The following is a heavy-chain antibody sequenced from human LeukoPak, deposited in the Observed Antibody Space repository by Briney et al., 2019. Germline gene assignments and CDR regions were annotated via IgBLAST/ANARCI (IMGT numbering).Heavy chain of an antibody. V-gene: IGHV3-23*01. J-gene: IGHJ5*02. D-gene: IGHD3-10*01. CDR3: LQYDSGNT. CDR1: GFTFSNYA. CDR2: ISGGDGST. Sequence: GGSLRLSCAASGFTFSNYAMSWVRQAPGKGLEWVSAISGGDGSTYYAGSVKGRFAISRDNSKNTLYLQMSSLRAEDTAVYYCLQYDSGNTWGQGTLVTVSS.